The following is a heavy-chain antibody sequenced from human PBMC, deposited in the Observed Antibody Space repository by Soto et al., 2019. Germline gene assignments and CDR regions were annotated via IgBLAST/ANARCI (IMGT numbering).Heavy chain of an antibody. CDR1: GFSLRTTPEG. D-gene: IGHD5-18*01. Sequence: SGPTLVNPTQTPTLTCTLSGFSLRTTPEGVGWIRQPPGQALEWLALIYWDDDRRYIPSLKNRLTITKDSPGGQVVLTMTNMDPVDTATYYGAQYRYGNFDYRGQGALVTVSS. CDR2: IYWDDDR. CDR3: AQYRYGNFDY. V-gene: IGHV2-5*02. J-gene: IGHJ4*02.